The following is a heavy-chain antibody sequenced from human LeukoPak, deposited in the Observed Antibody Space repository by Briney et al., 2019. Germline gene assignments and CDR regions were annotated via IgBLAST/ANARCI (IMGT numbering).Heavy chain of an antibody. CDR3: ARGRGIAAAGTGWFDP. D-gene: IGHD6-13*01. Sequence: SETLSLTCAVYGGSFSGYYWSWIRQPPGKGLEWIGEINHGGSTNYTPSLKSRVTISVDTSKNQFSLKLSSVTAADTAVYYCARGRGIAAAGTGWFDPWGQGTLVTVSS. J-gene: IGHJ5*02. V-gene: IGHV4-34*01. CDR1: GGSFSGYY. CDR2: INHGGST.